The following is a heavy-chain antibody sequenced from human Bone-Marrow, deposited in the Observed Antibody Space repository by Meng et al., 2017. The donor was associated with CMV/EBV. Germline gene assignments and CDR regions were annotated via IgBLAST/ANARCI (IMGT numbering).Heavy chain of an antibody. V-gene: IGHV3-9*01. CDR2: IRWNSNSV. D-gene: IGHD6-13*01. CDR3: VKGDNSWYGIDY. CDR1: GFTFKDYA. J-gene: IGHJ6*02. Sequence: GGSLRLSCAASGFTFKDYAMQWVRQAPGKGLEWVSSIRWNSNSVGYAESVKGRFTISRDNTKNSLYLQMNSLRPEDTALYYCVKGDNSWYGIDYWDQGPTVPVSS.